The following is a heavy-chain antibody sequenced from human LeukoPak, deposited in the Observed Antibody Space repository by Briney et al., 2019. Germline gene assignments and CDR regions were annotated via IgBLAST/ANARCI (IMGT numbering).Heavy chain of an antibody. CDR1: GGSISSYY. Sequence: PSGTLSLTCTVSGGSISSYYWSWIRQPAGKGLEWIGRIYTSGSPIYSPSLQSRVSMSVDTSKNQFSLKLSSVTAADTAVYYCASSSGYLRCYFDLWGRGTLVTVSS. CDR3: ASSSGYLRCYFDL. V-gene: IGHV4-4*07. D-gene: IGHD3-22*01. CDR2: IYTSGSP. J-gene: IGHJ2*01.